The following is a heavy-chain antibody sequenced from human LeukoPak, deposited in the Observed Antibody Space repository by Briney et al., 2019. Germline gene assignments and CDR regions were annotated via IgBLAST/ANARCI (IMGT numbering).Heavy chain of an antibody. J-gene: IGHJ4*02. CDR1: GFTFSSSA. Sequence: GGSLRLSCAASGFTFSSSAMHWVRQAPGKGLEWVAIIWSDGSNKYNADSVKGRFTISRDNSKNTVYLQMNSLRAEDTAVYYCARDTPTSYWGQGTLVTVSS. V-gene: IGHV3-33*01. CDR2: IWSDGSNK. CDR3: ARDTPTSY.